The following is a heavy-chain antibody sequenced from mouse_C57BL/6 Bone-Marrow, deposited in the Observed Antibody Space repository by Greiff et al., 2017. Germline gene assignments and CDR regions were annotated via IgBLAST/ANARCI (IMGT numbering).Heavy chain of an antibody. CDR2: IDPENGDT. CDR3: TTLFLTTF. Sequence: EVQLQQSGAELVRPGASVKLSCTASGFNIKDDYMHWVKQRPEQGLEWIGWIDPENGDTEYASKFQGKATITADTSSNTAYLQLSSLTSEDTAIYYCTTLFLTTFWGQGTTLTVSS. V-gene: IGHV14-4*01. D-gene: IGHD1-1*01. J-gene: IGHJ2*01. CDR1: GFNIKDDY.